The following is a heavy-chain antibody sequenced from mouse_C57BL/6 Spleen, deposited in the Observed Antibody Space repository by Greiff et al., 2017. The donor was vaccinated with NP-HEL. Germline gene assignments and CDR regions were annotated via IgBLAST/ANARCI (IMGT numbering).Heavy chain of an antibody. CDR2: IYPGSGST. J-gene: IGHJ1*03. CDR3: ARGLSDYDWYFDV. D-gene: IGHD2-4*01. V-gene: IGHV1-55*01. Sequence: VQLQQPGAELVKPGASVKMSCKASGYTFTSYWITWVKQRPGQGLEWIGDIYPGSGSTNYNEKLKSKATLTVDTSSSTAYMQLSSLTSEDSAVYYCARGLSDYDWYFDVWGTGTTVTVSS. CDR1: GYTFTSYW.